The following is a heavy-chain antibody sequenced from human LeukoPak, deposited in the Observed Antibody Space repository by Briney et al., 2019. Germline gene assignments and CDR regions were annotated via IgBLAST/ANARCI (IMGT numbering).Heavy chain of an antibody. Sequence: GESLKISCKGSGYSFTSYWIGWVRQMPGKGLKWMGIVYPGDSDARYSPSFQGQVTISADKSISTAYLQWSSLKASDTAMYYCARRRDLYSGSYYPFDYWGQGTLVTVSS. CDR3: ARRRDLYSGSYYPFDY. V-gene: IGHV5-51*01. D-gene: IGHD1-26*01. J-gene: IGHJ4*02. CDR1: GYSFTSYW. CDR2: VYPGDSDA.